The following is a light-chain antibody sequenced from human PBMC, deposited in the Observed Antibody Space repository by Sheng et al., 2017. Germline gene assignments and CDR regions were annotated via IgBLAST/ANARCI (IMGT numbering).Light chain of an antibody. J-gene: IGLJ3*02. V-gene: IGLV2-23*02. CDR2: DVT. CDR3: CSYAGSYTWV. Sequence: QSALTQPASVSGSPGQSITISCSGSSNDVGKYDLVSWYQKHPGKAPKLIIYDVTNRPSGVSNRFSGSKSGSTASLTISGLQAEDEADYYCCSYAGSYTWVFGGGTKLTVL. CDR1: SNDVGKYDL.